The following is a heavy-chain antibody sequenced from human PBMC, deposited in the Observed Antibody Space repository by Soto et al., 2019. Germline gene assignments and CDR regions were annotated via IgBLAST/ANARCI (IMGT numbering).Heavy chain of an antibody. D-gene: IGHD6-6*01. J-gene: IGHJ6*02. CDR2: IYPGDSDT. CDR1: GYSFTSYW. V-gene: IGHV5-51*01. Sequence: PGESLKISCKGSGYSFTSYWIGWARQMPGKGLEWMGIIYPGDSDTRYSPSFQGQVSISVDKSISTAYLQYSSLKASDTAMYYCARSYSSSSIYYYDVDVWGQGTTVTVSS. CDR3: ARSYSSSSIYYYDVDV.